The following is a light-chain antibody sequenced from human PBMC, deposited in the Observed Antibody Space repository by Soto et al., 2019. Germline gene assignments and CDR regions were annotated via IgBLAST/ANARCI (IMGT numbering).Light chain of an antibody. V-gene: IGKV3-20*01. CDR3: RQYGSSPRT. J-gene: IGKJ1*01. CDR2: GAS. CDR1: QSVSSSY. Sequence: EIVLTLSPGTLSLYPGERATLSCRASQSVSSSYLAWYQQKPGQAPRLLIYGASSRATGIPDRFSGSGSGTDFTLTISRLEPEDFAVYYCRQYGSSPRTFGQGTKVDI.